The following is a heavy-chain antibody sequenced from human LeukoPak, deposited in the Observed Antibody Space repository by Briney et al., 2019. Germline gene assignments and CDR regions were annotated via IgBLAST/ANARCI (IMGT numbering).Heavy chain of an antibody. CDR1: GGSISSGSYY. J-gene: IGHJ5*02. CDR3: ARDYYGSGRGVGAPFDP. Sequence: SETLSLTCTVSGGSISSGSYYWSRIRQPAGKGLEWIGRIYTSGSTNYNPSLKSRVTISVDTSKNQFSLKLSSVTAADTAVYYCARDYYGSGRGVGAPFDPWGQGTLVTVSS. CDR2: IYTSGST. V-gene: IGHV4-61*02. D-gene: IGHD3-10*01.